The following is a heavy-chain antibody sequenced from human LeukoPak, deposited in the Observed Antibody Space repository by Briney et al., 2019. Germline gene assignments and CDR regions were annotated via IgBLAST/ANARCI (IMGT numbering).Heavy chain of an antibody. V-gene: IGHV3-20*01. D-gene: IGHD3-3*02. CDR2: INYNGAIR. CDR3: ARDRLGPSFSISHFDL. CDR1: GFTFVDYG. J-gene: IGHJ4*02. Sequence: PGGSLTLSCAISGFTFVDYGLSWVRRAPGRGLEWLCAINYNGAIRDYANSVKGRFTISRDNAKNSLYLRVDSLRAEDTALYCARDRLGPSFSISHFDLWGQGTLVTVSS.